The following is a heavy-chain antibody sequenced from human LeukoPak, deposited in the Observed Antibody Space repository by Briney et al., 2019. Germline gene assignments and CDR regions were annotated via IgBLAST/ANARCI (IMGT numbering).Heavy chain of an antibody. CDR2: INHSGST. J-gene: IGHJ4*02. Sequence: PSETLSLTCAVYGGSFSGYYWSWIRQPPGKGLEWIGEINHSGSTNYNPSLKSRVTISVDTSKNQFSLKLSSVTAADTAVYYCARLLVVVAATKGEYLDYWGQGTLVTVSS. D-gene: IGHD2-15*01. CDR3: ARLLVVVAATKGEYLDY. V-gene: IGHV4-34*01. CDR1: GGSFSGYY.